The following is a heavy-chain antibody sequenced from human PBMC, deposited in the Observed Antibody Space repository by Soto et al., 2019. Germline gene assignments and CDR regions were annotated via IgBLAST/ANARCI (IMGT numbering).Heavy chain of an antibody. CDR2: IKQDGSEK. CDR1: GFTFSSYW. J-gene: IGHJ4*02. CDR3: ARDRSEKYDILTGPYFDY. V-gene: IGHV3-7*03. D-gene: IGHD3-9*01. Sequence: GGSLRLSCAASGFTFSSYWMSWVRQAPGKGLEWVANIKQDGSEKYYVDSVKGRFTISRDNAKNSLYLQMNSLRAEDTAVYYCARDRSEKYDILTGPYFDYWGQGTLVTVS.